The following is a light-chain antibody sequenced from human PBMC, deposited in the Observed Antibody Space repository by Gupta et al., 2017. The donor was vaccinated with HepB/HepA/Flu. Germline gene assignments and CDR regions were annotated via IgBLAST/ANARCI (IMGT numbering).Light chain of an antibody. CDR3: YSTDTSGNHWV. V-gene: IGLV3-10*01. J-gene: IGLJ3*02. Sequence: SYELTQPPSVSVSTGQTARITCSGYALPKKYAYWYQQKSGQAPVLVIYEDDKRPSGIPERFSGSSSGTMATLTISGAQVEDEADYYCYSTDTSGNHWVFGGGTKLTVL. CDR2: EDD. CDR1: ALPKKY.